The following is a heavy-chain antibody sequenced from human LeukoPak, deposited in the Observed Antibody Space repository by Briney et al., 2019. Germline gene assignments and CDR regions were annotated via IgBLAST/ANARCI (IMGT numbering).Heavy chain of an antibody. J-gene: IGHJ4*02. Sequence: PSETLSLTCAVYGGSFSGYYWSWIRQPPGKGLEWIGEINHSGSTNYNPSLKSRVTMSVDTSKNQFSLKLSSVTAADTAVYYCARGMGYGDNLDYWGQGTLVTVSS. D-gene: IGHD4-17*01. V-gene: IGHV4-34*01. CDR3: ARGMGYGDNLDY. CDR1: GGSFSGYY. CDR2: INHSGST.